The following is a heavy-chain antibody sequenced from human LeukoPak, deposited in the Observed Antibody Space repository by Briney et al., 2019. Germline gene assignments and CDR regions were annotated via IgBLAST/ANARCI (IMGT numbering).Heavy chain of an antibody. V-gene: IGHV3-30*18. J-gene: IGHJ4*02. CDR1: GFTFSSYG. Sequence: GGSLRLSCAASGFTFSSYGMHWVRQAPGKGLEWVAVISYDGSNKYYADSVKGRFTISRDNSKNTLYLQMNSLRAEDTAVYYCAKSLHYYDSSGYLILQDWGQGTLVTVSS. D-gene: IGHD3-22*01. CDR2: ISYDGSNK. CDR3: AKSLHYYDSSGYLILQD.